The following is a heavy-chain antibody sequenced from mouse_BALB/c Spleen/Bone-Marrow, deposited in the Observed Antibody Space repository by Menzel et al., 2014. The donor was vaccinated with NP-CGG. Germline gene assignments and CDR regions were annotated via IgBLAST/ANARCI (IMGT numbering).Heavy chain of an antibody. CDR3: ARDINYDIYWYFDF. J-gene: IGHJ1*01. CDR2: IRNKAKGYTS. D-gene: IGHD2-4*01. Sequence: EVQGVESGGGLVQPGGSLRLSCATSGFTFTDYYMSWVRQPPGKALEWLGFIRNKAKGYTSENSASVKGRFTISRDNSQSILYLQMNTLRAEDSATYYCARDINYDIYWYFDFWGAGTTVTVSS. V-gene: IGHV7-3*02. CDR1: GFTFTDYY.